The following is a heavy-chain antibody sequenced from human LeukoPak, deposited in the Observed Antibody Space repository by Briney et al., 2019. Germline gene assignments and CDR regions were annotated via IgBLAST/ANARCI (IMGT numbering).Heavy chain of an antibody. CDR1: GGSISSGGYY. J-gene: IGHJ4*02. CDR3: ARDGEDFGDYYFDY. CDR2: ISYSGYT. D-gene: IGHD4-17*01. Sequence: SETLSLTCTVSGGSISSGGYYWSWIRQPAEKGLEWIGYISYSGYTYYNPSLKSRVTISLDTSKNQFSLKLSSVTAADTAVYYCARDGEDFGDYYFDYWGQGTLVTVSS. V-gene: IGHV4-31*03.